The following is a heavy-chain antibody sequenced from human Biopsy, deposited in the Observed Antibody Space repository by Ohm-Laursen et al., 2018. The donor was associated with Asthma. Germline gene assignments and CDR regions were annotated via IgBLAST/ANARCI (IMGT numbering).Heavy chain of an antibody. J-gene: IGHJ4*02. V-gene: IGHV1-24*01. CDR3: ASDFPKDYVRYNFQF. D-gene: IGHD4-17*01. Sequence: ASVKVSCKISGYSLTDLSMHWVRQAPGQGLEWMGGHDHEVGGTVNARRFQGRVTMTEDTSTDTAYMELSSLSSDDTAVYYCASDFPKDYVRYNFQFWGQGTLVTVSP. CDR1: GYSLTDLS. CDR2: HDHEVGGT.